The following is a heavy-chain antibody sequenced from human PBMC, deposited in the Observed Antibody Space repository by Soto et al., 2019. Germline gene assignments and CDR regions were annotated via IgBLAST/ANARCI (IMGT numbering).Heavy chain of an antibody. CDR2: IYHTGKT. CDR1: GGSISSYY. J-gene: IGHJ6*02. V-gene: IGHV4-59*06. D-gene: IGHD4-17*01. CDR3: ARTNYGDFSRGYYYGMDV. Sequence: SETLSLTCTVSGGSISSYYWSWIRQPPGKGLEWIGYIYHTGKTYYNPSLECRVTMSVDTSKNQFSLKLSSVTAADTAVYYCARTNYGDFSRGYYYGMDVWGQGTTVTVSS.